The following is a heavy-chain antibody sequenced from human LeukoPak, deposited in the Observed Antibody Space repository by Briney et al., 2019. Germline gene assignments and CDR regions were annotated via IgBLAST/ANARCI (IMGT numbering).Heavy chain of an antibody. J-gene: IGHJ6*04. CDR3: ARALGYCSGGSCYSGGMDV. CDR2: IYHSGST. V-gene: IGHV4-30-2*01. Sequence: SETLSLTCAVSGGSISSGGYSWSWIRQPPGKGLEWIAYIYHSGSTYYNPSLKSRVTISVDRSKNQFSLKLSSVTAADTAVYYCARALGYCSGGSCYSGGMDVWGKGTTVTVSS. D-gene: IGHD2-15*01. CDR1: GGSISSGGYS.